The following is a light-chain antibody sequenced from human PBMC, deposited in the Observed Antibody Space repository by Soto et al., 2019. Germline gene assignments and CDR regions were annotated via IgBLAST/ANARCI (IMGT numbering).Light chain of an antibody. Sequence: QSVLTQPPSASGSPGQSVTISCTGTSSDVGGYNYVSWYQQHPGKAPKLMIYEVSKRPSGAPDRFSGSKSGNTASLTVSGLQAEDEADYYCSSYAGSNNLVVFGGGTQLTVL. V-gene: IGLV2-8*01. CDR2: EVS. J-gene: IGLJ2*01. CDR3: SSYAGSNNLVV. CDR1: SSDVGGYNY.